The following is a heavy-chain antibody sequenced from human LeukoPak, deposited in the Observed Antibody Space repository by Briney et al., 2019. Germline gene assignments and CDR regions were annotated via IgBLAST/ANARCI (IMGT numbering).Heavy chain of an antibody. CDR1: GGSFSGYY. CDR2: INYSGST. J-gene: IGHJ4*02. D-gene: IGHD3-22*01. V-gene: IGHV4-34*01. Sequence: PSETLSLTCAVYGGSFSGYYWSWIRQPPGKGLEWIGEINYSGSTNYNPSLKSRVTISVDTSKNQFSLKLSSVTAADTAVYYCARSSESYDSSGYYSYYFDYWGQGTLVTVSS. CDR3: ARSSESYDSSGYYSYYFDY.